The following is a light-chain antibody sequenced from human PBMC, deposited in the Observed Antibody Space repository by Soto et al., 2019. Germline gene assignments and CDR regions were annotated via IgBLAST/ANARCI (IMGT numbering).Light chain of an antibody. V-gene: IGKV3-15*01. CDR2: WAS. J-gene: IGKJ5*01. Sequence: EIVLTQSPDTLCLSPVERATHSXRASQTVSSSNLAWYQQKPGQAPRXXIYWASTRAAGFPARFSGSGPGTEFTLTISSLQSEDFAVYYCQHCNNWPSTCGQGTRLDIK. CDR1: QTVSSSN. CDR3: QHCNNWPST.